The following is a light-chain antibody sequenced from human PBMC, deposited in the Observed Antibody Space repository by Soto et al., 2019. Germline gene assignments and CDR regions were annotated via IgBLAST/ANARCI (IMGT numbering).Light chain of an antibody. CDR2: AAS. J-gene: IGKJ1*01. CDR3: QQTYRTPHT. V-gene: IGKV1-39*01. CDR1: QSIMNF. Sequence: DIQMTQSPSSLSAGVVDRVTVSCRASQSIMNFLNWYQHKPGKAPKLLIYAASSLQGGVPSRFSGSGSATDFTLIISNFQPEDFATYYCQQTYRTPHTFGQGTKVEIK.